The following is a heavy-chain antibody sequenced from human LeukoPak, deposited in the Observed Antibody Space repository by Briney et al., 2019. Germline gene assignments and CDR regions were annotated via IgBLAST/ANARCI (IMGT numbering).Heavy chain of an antibody. D-gene: IGHD1-26*01. CDR3: ARVIRGSYYYWLDP. J-gene: IGHJ5*02. Sequence: PSETLSLTCAVSGGYISGGGNSWSWLRQPPGKGLEWIGYVYQSGTTHYNPSLKSRVTISVDTSKNQFSLKLSSVTAADTAVYHCARVIRGSYYYWLDPWGQGTLVTVSS. V-gene: IGHV4-30-2*01. CDR2: VYQSGTT. CDR1: GGYISGGGNS.